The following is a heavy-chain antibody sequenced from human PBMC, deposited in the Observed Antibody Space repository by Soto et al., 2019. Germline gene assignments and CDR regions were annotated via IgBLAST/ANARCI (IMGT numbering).Heavy chain of an antibody. CDR3: ARGKGGSYYRRAFDI. J-gene: IGHJ3*02. CDR2: ISSSSSYI. CDR1: GFTFSSYS. Sequence: GGSLRLSCAASGFTFSSYSMNWVRQPPGKGLEWVSSISSSSSYIYYADSVKGRFTISRDNAKNSLYLQMNSLRAEDTAVYYCARGKGGSYYRRAFDIWGQGTMGTVSS. D-gene: IGHD1-26*01. V-gene: IGHV3-21*01.